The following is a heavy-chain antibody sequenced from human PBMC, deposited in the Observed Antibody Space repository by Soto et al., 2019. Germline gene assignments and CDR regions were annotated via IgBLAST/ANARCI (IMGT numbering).Heavy chain of an antibody. CDR3: ARASAHYYGSGSYLQFDY. V-gene: IGHV1-69*01. D-gene: IGHD3-10*01. CDR1: GGTFSSYA. J-gene: IGHJ4*02. CDR2: IIPIFGTA. Sequence: QVQLVQSGAEVKKPGSSVKVSCKASGGTFSSYAISWVRQAPGQGLEWMGGIIPIFGTANYAQKFQDRVTITADESTSTAYMELSSLRSEDTAVYYCARASAHYYGSGSYLQFDYWGQGTLVTVSS.